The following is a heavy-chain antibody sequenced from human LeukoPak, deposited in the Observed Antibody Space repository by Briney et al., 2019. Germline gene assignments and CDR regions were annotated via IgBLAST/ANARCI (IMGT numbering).Heavy chain of an antibody. Sequence: GGSLRLSCAASGFTFDDYAMHWVRQAPGKGLEWVSGISWNSGSIGYADSVKGRFTISRDNAKNSLYLQMNSLRAEDTAVYYCARDLRDIVVVPGDYWGQGTLVTVSS. J-gene: IGHJ4*02. CDR1: GFTFDDYA. CDR2: ISWNSGSI. CDR3: ARDLRDIVVVPGDY. D-gene: IGHD2-2*01. V-gene: IGHV3-9*01.